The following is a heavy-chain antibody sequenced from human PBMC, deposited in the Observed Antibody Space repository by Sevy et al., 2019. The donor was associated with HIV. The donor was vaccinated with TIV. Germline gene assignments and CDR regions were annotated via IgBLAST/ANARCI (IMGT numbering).Heavy chain of an antibody. D-gene: IGHD5-12*01. CDR3: TRGLATADTPEYYFDY. Sequence: GGSLRLSCTTSGFTFDDYAMSWFRQAPGKGLEWVAFITRNSYEAYGGTTDYGASVKSRFIISRDDSKSIAYLQMNSLKTEDTAVYYCTRGLATADTPEYYFDYWGQGTLVTVSS. J-gene: IGHJ4*02. V-gene: IGHV3-49*03. CDR2: ITRNSYEAYGGTT. CDR1: GFTFDDYA.